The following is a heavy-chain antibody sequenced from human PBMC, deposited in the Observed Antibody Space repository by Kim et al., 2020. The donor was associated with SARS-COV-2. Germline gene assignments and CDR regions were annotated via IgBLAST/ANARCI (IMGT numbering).Heavy chain of an antibody. CDR3: ARTHRTYDYVWGSYRYNPPGYGY. J-gene: IGHJ4*02. D-gene: IGHD3-16*02. CDR2: INHSGST. Sequence: SETLSLTCAVYGGSFSGYYWSWIRQPPGKGLEWIGEINHSGSTNYNPSLKSRVTISVDTSKNQFSLKLSSVTAADTAVYYCARTHRTYDYVWGSYRYNPPGYGYWGQGTLVTVSS. CDR1: GGSFSGYY. V-gene: IGHV4-34*01.